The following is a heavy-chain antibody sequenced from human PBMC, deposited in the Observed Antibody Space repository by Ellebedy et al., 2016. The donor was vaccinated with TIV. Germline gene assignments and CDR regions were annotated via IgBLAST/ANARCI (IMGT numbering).Heavy chain of an antibody. J-gene: IGHJ2*01. CDR3: ASSPSSSFYWYFDL. Sequence: SETLSLTCTVSGGYVSTASYYWSWIRQPPGKGLEWIGYVYYSGSTSYNSSLKSRVTISLDTSKNQFSLKLSSVTAADTAVYYCASSPSSSFYWYFDLWGHGTLVTVSS. V-gene: IGHV4-61*01. CDR1: GGYVSTASYY. CDR2: VYYSGST. D-gene: IGHD6-13*01.